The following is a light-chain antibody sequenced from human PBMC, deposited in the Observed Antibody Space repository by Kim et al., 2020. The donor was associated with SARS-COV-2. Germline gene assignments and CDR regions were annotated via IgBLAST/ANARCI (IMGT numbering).Light chain of an antibody. CDR3: SAYAGTNNFYV. Sequence: AGTISCTGASSDVGGYNFVSWHQQHPGKAPKLIIYDVNKRPSGVPNRFSGSKSGNTASLTVSGLQAEDEADYYCSAYAGTNNFYVFGTGTKVTVL. J-gene: IGLJ1*01. CDR1: SSDVGGYNF. CDR2: DVN. V-gene: IGLV2-8*01.